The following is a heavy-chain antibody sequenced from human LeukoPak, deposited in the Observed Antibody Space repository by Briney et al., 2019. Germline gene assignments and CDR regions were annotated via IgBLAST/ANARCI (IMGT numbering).Heavy chain of an antibody. V-gene: IGHV3-23*01. CDR2: ISASGGGT. CDR3: AKGVGYCSSTSCQLFDY. CDR1: GFTFSGYA. D-gene: IGHD2-2*01. J-gene: IGHJ4*02. Sequence: QSGGSLRLSCAASGFTFSGYAMTWVRQAPGKGLEWVSAISASGGGTFYADSVKGRFTISRNNSKNTLYLQMNSLRAEDTAVYYCAKGVGYCSSTSCQLFDYWGQGTLVTVSS.